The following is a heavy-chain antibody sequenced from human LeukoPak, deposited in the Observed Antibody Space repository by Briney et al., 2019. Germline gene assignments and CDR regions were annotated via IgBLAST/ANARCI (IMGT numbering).Heavy chain of an antibody. CDR3: ARAEPVDAFDI. D-gene: IGHD1-14*01. Sequence: SETLSLTCAVYGGSFSGYYWSWIRQPPGKGLEWIGSIYYSGSTYYNPSLKSRVTISVDTSKNQFSLKLSSVTAADTAVYYCARAEPVDAFDIWGQGTMVTVSS. V-gene: IGHV4-34*01. J-gene: IGHJ3*02. CDR1: GGSFSGYY. CDR2: IYYSGST.